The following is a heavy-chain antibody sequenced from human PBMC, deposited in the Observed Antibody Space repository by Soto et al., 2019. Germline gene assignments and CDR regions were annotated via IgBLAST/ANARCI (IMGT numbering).Heavy chain of an antibody. V-gene: IGHV4-34*01. D-gene: IGHD3-10*01. Sequence: SETLSLTCAVYGESFSDYYWTWIRQPPGKGLECIGEMNHSGRSNYTPSLKSRVTISVDTSKNQFSLNLRSVTAADTAVYYCARGRRRYYGSGSYYMQPSLDPWSQGILVTVSS. J-gene: IGHJ5*02. CDR3: ARGRRRYYGSGSYYMQPSLDP. CDR2: MNHSGRS. CDR1: GESFSDYY.